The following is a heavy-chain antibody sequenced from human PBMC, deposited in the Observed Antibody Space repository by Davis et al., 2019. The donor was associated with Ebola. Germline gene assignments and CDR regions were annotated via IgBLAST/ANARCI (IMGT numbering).Heavy chain of an antibody. CDR3: VRDYGRGWSSFYYYMDV. J-gene: IGHJ6*03. V-gene: IGHV3-48*04. CDR1: GFTFSSYS. D-gene: IGHD3-10*01. CDR2: ISSSGSSM. Sequence: GGSLRLSCAASGFTFSSYSMNWVRLAPGKGLECISYISSSGSSMYYADSVKGRFTISRDNAKNSLYLQMNGLRAEDTAVYYCVRDYGRGWSSFYYYMDVWGKGTTVTVSS.